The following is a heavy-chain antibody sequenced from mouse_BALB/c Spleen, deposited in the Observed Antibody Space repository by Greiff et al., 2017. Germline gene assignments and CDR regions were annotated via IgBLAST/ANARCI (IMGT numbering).Heavy chain of an antibody. CDR3: ARGTVVEGFDY. V-gene: IGHV1-54*01. J-gene: IGHJ2*01. Sequence: QVQLQQSGAELVRPGTSVKVSCKASGYAFTNYLIEWVKQRPGQGLEWIGVINPGSGGTNYNEKFKGKATLTADKSSSTAYMQLSSLTSDDSAVYFCARGTVVEGFDYWGQGTTLTGSS. CDR1: GYAFTNYL. D-gene: IGHD1-1*01. CDR2: INPGSGGT.